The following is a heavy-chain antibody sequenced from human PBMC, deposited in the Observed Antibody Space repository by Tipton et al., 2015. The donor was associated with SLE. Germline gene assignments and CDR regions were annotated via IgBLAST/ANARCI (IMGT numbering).Heavy chain of an antibody. CDR3: SEGYYFDY. CDR2: INHSGST. J-gene: IGHJ4*02. CDR1: GGSFSGYY. V-gene: IGHV4-34*03. Sequence: TLSLTCAVYGGSFSGYYWSWIRQPPGKGLEWIGEINHSGSTNYNPSLKSRVTISVDTSKNQFSLKLSSVTAADTAVHYCSEGYYFDYWGQGTLVTVSS.